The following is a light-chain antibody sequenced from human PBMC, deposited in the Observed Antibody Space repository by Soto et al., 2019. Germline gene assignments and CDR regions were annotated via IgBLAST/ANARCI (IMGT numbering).Light chain of an antibody. CDR3: SSYTSYSTLVV. Sequence: QSALTQPASVSGSPGQSISISLTGTSSDVGIYNYVSWYQQHPGKAPKLMIYDVSNRPSGVSNRFSGSKSGNTASLTISGLQAQDEADYYCSSYTSYSTLVVFGGGTQLTVL. V-gene: IGLV2-14*01. J-gene: IGLJ2*01. CDR1: SSDVGIYNY. CDR2: DVS.